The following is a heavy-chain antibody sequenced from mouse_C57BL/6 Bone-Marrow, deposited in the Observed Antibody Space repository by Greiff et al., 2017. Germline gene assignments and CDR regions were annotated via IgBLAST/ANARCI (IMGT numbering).Heavy chain of an antibody. J-gene: IGHJ3*01. CDR1: GYTFTSYW. V-gene: IGHV1-5*01. Sequence: EVQLQQSGTVLVKPGASVKMSCKTSGYTFTSYWMHWVKQRPGQGLEWIGAIYPGNSGTSYNQKFKGKATLTVDTSSSTAYMELSSLTYEDSAVYCCTRYRGFAYWGQVTLVTVSA. CDR3: TRYRGFAY. CDR2: IYPGNSGT.